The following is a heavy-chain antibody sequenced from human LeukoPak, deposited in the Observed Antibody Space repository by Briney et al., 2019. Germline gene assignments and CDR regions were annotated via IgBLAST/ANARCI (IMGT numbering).Heavy chain of an antibody. CDR3: ATIQAMVRGVSLRYYYGMDV. V-gene: IGHV1-24*01. CDR1: GYTLTELS. D-gene: IGHD3-10*01. Sequence: ASVKVSCKVSGYTLTELSMHWVRQAPGKGLEWMGSFDPEDGETIYAQKFRGRVTMTEDTSTDTAYMELSSLRSEDTAVYYCATIQAMVRGVSLRYYYGMDVWGKGTTVTVSS. CDR2: FDPEDGET. J-gene: IGHJ6*04.